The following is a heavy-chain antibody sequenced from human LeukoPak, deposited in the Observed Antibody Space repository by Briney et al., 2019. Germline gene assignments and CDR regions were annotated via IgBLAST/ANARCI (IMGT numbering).Heavy chain of an antibody. J-gene: IGHJ5*02. V-gene: IGHV4-59*01. CDR1: GHSITTYY. CDR2: INYIGST. D-gene: IGHD6-13*01. CDR3: ARGVTAAGSP. Sequence: SETLSLTCTVSGHSITTYYWSWIRQSPGKGLEWIGYINYIGSTNYNPSLKNRVTISADISKSQFSLRLRSVTAADTAVYFCARGVTAAGSPWGQGTLVTVSS.